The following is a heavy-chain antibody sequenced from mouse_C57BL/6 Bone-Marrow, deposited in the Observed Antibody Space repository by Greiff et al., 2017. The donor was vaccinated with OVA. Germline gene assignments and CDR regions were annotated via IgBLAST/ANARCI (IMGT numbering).Heavy chain of an antibody. D-gene: IGHD1-1*01. V-gene: IGHV12-3*01. CDR2: ITHSGET. Sequence: VKLVESGPGLVKPSQSLFLTCSITGFPITSGYYWIWIRQSPGKPLEWMGYITHSGETFYNPSLQSPISITRETSKNQFFLQLNSVTTEDTAMYYCAGDNYGDYAMDYWGQGTSVTVSS. J-gene: IGHJ4*01. CDR1: GFPITSGYY. CDR3: AGDNYGDYAMDY.